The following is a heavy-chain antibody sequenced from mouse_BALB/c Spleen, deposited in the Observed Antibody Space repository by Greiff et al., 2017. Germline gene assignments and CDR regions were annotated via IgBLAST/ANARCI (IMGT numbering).Heavy chain of an antibody. CDR1: GFTFSSYT. CDR2: ISNGGGST. CDR3: ANYDYDVGFAY. J-gene: IGHJ3*01. Sequence: DVMLVESGGGLVQPGGSLKLSCAASGFTFSSYTMSWVRQTPEKRLEWVAYISNGGGSTYYPDTVKGRFTISRDNAKNTLYLQMSSLKSEDTAMYYCANYDYDVGFAYWGQGTLVTVSA. V-gene: IGHV5-12-2*01. D-gene: IGHD2-4*01.